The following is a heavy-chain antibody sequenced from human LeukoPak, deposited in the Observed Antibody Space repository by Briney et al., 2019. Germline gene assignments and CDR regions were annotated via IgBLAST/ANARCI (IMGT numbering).Heavy chain of an antibody. CDR1: GFTFSSTS. CDR3: VPAAAHLGNSFDY. Sequence: PGGSLRLSCAASGFTFSSTSMSWVRQAPGKGLEWVAVTVGGGDGTYYADSVKGRFTISRDNSKNTLYLQMNSLRAEDTAVYYCVPAAAHLGNSFDYWGQGTLVTVSS. V-gene: IGHV3-23*01. J-gene: IGHJ4*02. CDR2: TVGGGDGT. D-gene: IGHD6-13*01.